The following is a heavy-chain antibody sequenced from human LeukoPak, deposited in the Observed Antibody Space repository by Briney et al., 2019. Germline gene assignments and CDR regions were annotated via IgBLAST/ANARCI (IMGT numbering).Heavy chain of an antibody. CDR3: AKDSGNRDNWFDP. J-gene: IGHJ5*02. CDR2: ISGSGAST. CDR1: GFAFSSYA. Sequence: GGSLRLSCAASGFAFSSYAMTWVRQAPGKGLERVSDISGSGASTYYADSVKGRFTISRDNSKNTLYLQMNSLRAEDTAVYYCAKDSGNRDNWFDPWGQGTLVTVSS. D-gene: IGHD1-14*01. V-gene: IGHV3-23*01.